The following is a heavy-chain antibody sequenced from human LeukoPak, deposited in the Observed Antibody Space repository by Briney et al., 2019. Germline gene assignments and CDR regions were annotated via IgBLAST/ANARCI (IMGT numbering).Heavy chain of an antibody. V-gene: IGHV3-23*01. CDR2: ISGSGGST. D-gene: IGHD2-2*01. CDR3: ANSRYCSSTSCSDSL. CDR1: GFTFSDYY. Sequence: GSSLRLSCAASGFTFSDYYMSWIRQAPGKGLEWVSAISGSGGSTYYADSVKGRFTISRDNSKNTLYLQMNSLRAEDTAVYYCANSRYCSSTSCSDSLWGQGTLVTASS. J-gene: IGHJ4*02.